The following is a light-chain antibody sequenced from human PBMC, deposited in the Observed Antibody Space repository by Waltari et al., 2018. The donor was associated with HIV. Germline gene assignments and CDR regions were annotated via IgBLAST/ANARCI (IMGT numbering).Light chain of an antibody. V-gene: IGLV1-44*01. J-gene: IGLJ3*02. CDR1: RSNIASNT. CDR2: SNN. Sequence: QSVLTQPPSASGTPGQRVTISCSGSRSNIASNTVNWYQQLPGTAPKLLIYSNNQRPSGVPDRFSGSKSGTSASLAISGLQSEDEADYYCAAWDDNLSGWVFGGGTELTVL. CDR3: AAWDDNLSGWV.